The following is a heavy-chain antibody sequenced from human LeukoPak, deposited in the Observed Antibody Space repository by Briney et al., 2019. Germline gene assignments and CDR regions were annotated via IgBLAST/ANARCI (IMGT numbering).Heavy chain of an antibody. CDR3: ARAYSYGRTLADY. CDR1: GYTFTGYY. V-gene: IGHV1-2*04. Sequence: ASVKVSCKASGYTFTGYYMRWVRQAPGQGLEWMGWINPNSGGTNYAQKFQGWVTMTRDTSISTAYMELSRLRSDDTAVYYCARAYSYGRTLADYWGQGTLVTVSS. CDR2: INPNSGGT. J-gene: IGHJ4*02. D-gene: IGHD5-18*01.